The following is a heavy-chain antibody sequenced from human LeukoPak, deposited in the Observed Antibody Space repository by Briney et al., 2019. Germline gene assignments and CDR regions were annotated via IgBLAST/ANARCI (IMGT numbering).Heavy chain of an antibody. CDR2: MNPNSGNT. CDR3: ARGPHYSAYVDC. D-gene: IGHD4/OR15-4a*01. J-gene: IGHJ4*02. V-gene: IGHV1-8*01. Sequence: GASVKVSCKTSGYTFTSYDINWVRQATGQGLEWMGWMNPNSGNTGYAQKFQGRVTMTRNTSISTAYMELSSLRSEDTAVYYCARGPHYSAYVDCWGQGTLVTVSS. CDR1: GYTFTSYD.